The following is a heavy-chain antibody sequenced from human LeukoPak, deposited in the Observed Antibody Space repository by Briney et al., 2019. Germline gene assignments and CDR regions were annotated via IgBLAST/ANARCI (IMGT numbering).Heavy chain of an antibody. D-gene: IGHD3-16*01. CDR1: GFSFRSYE. CDR2: ISSSGSAI. CDR3: ARVFIRVTDC. Sequence: PGRSLRLSCAASGFSFRSYEMNWVRQAPGKGLEWVAYISSSGSAIYYADSVKGRFTISRDNAKNSLYLQMNSLRAEDTAVYYCARVFIRVTDCWGQGTLVTVSS. J-gene: IGHJ4*02. V-gene: IGHV3-48*03.